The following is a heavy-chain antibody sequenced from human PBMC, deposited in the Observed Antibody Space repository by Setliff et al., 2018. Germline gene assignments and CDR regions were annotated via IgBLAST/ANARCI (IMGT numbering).Heavy chain of an antibody. V-gene: IGHV1-24*01. CDR1: GYTLTELS. CDR2: ISAYNGTA. D-gene: IGHD2-2*01. CDR3: ARYRVVPAALNWFDP. J-gene: IGHJ5*02. Sequence: ASVKVSCKVSGYTLTELSMHWVRQAPGKGLEWMGWISAYNGTANYAQKFQGRVTITADKSTSTAYMELSSLRSEDTAVYYCARYRVVPAALNWFDPWGQGTLVTVSS.